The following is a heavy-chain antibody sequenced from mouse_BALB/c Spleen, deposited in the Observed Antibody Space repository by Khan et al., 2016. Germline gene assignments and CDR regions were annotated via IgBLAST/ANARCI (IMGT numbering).Heavy chain of an antibody. J-gene: IGHJ2*01. Sequence: VQLQESGAELARPGASVKLSCKASGYTFTSYWMQWVKQRPGQGMEWIGAIYPGDGDTRYTQKFKGKATLTADKSSGTDYMQLSSLASEDSAVYYGASYYGSSYDYFDYWGQGTTLTVSS. V-gene: IGHV1-87*01. CDR2: IYPGDGDT. D-gene: IGHD1-1*01. CDR3: ASYYGSSYDYFDY. CDR1: GYTFTSYW.